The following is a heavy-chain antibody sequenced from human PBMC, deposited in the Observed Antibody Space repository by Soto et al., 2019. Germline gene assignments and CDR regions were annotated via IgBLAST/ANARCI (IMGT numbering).Heavy chain of an antibody. J-gene: IGHJ4*02. D-gene: IGHD5-12*01. CDR3: AKDSGSSGLFDY. V-gene: IGHV3-23*01. CDR1: GFTFSNYA. CDR2: ISASGGST. Sequence: EVQLLESGGGLVQPGGSLRLSCAVSGFTFSNYAMSWVRQAPGKGLEWVSVISASGGSTFYADSVKGRFTISRDKSKKTLHLQMTSLRAEYTAVYYCAKDSGSSGLFDYWGQGTLVAVSS.